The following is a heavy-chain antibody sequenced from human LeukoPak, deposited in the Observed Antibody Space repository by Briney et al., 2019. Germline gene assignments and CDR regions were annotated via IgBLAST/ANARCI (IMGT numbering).Heavy chain of an antibody. V-gene: IGHV1-18*01. CDR1: GYTFTSYG. CDR2: ISAYNGDT. CDR3: ARDPRVAATRVDY. Sequence: ASVKVSCKTSGYTFTSYGISWVRQVPGQGLEWMGWISAYNGDTNFAQKVQDRVTMTTDTSTSTAYMELRSLRSDDTAVYFCARDPRVAATRVDYWGQGTLVTVSS. D-gene: IGHD1-26*01. J-gene: IGHJ4*02.